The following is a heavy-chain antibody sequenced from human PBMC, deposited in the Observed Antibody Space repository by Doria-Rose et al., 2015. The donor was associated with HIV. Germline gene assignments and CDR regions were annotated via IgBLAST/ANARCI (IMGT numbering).Heavy chain of an antibody. D-gene: IGHD5-12*01. V-gene: IGHV3-30*04. CDR2: ILYDGGNQ. CDR1: GFTLSNFA. CDR3: ARDEFRGYDIHDGLDV. J-gene: IGHJ6*02. Sequence: QVQLQESGGGVVQPGRSLRLSCVASGFTLSNFAIHWVRQAPGKGLEWVSVILYDGGNQHYADSVKGRFTISRDNSKNTVYLQMDTLRPEDTAVYFCARDEFRGYDIHDGLDVWGQGTTVTVSS.